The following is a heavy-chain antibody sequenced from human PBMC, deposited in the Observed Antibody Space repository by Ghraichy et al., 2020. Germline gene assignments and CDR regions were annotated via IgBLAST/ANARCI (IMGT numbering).Heavy chain of an antibody. CDR3: ARQPSGFGVVPHFDY. D-gene: IGHD3-3*01. V-gene: IGHV4-39*01. J-gene: IGHJ4*02. CDR2: IYYSGST. CDR1: GGSMSSSSYY. Sequence: SETLSLTCTVSGGSMSSSSYYWGWIRQPPGKGLEWIGSIYYSGSTYYNPSLKSRVTISVDTSKNQFSLKLSSVTAADTAVYYCARQPSGFGVVPHFDYWGQGTLVTVSS.